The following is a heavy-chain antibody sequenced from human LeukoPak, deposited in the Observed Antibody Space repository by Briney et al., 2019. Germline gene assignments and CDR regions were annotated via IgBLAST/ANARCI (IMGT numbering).Heavy chain of an antibody. D-gene: IGHD3-16*01. CDR1: GGSISSGGYY. Sequence: PSETLSLTCTVSGGSISSGGYYWRWIRQPPGKGLEWIGYIYYTGTTDSNPSLKSRVTISLDTSKNQFSLNLSSVTAADTAVYYCARRWVYDKRAFDAWGQGTMVTVSS. V-gene: IGHV4-61*08. CDR3: ARRWVYDKRAFDA. CDR2: IYYTGTT. J-gene: IGHJ3*01.